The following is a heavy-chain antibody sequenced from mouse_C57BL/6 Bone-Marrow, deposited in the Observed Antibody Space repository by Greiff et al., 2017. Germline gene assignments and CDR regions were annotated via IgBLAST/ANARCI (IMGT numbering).Heavy chain of an antibody. CDR2: IHPSDSDT. D-gene: IGHD1-1*01. J-gene: IGHJ4*01. CDR3: ALYGSSYENAMDY. Sequence: QVQLQQSGAELVKPGASVKVSCKASGYTFTSYWMHWVKQRPGQGLEWIGRIHPSDSDTNYNQKFKGKATLTVDQSSSTAYMQLSSLTSEDSAVYYCALYGSSYENAMDYWGQGTSVTVSS. V-gene: IGHV1-74*01. CDR1: GYTFTSYW.